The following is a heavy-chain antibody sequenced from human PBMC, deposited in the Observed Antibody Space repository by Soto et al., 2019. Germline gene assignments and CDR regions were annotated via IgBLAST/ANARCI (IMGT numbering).Heavy chain of an antibody. J-gene: IGHJ4*02. D-gene: IGHD3-10*01. V-gene: IGHV3-30-3*01. CDR1: GFTFSSYA. CDR2: ISYDGSNK. CDR3: ARDLSAFGCGELFYY. Sequence: QVQLVESGGGVVQPGRSLRLSCAASGFTFSSYAMHWVRQAPGKGLEWVAVISYDGSNKYYADSVKGRFTISRDNSKNTLYLQMNSLRAEDTAVYYCARDLSAFGCGELFYYWGQGTLVTVSS.